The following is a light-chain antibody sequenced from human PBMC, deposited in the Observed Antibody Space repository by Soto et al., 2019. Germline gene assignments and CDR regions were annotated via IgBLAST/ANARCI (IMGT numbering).Light chain of an antibody. Sequence: QLVLTQPASVSGSPGQSITISCTGTSSDIGGHKYVSWYQQHPDKAPKVLIFEVSNRPSGISNRFSGSKSGNTASLTISGLQAEDEADYYCSSYTSSTTSVVFGGGTKLTVL. J-gene: IGLJ2*01. V-gene: IGLV2-14*01. CDR3: SSYTSSTTSVV. CDR1: SSDIGGHKY. CDR2: EVS.